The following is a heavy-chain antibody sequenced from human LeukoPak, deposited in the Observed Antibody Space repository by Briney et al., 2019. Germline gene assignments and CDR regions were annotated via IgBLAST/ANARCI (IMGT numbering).Heavy chain of an antibody. D-gene: IGHD3-3*01. J-gene: IGHJ4*02. CDR3: ATLRFLDPSFDY. CDR2: INPNSGGT. CDR1: GYTFTSYG. Sequence: ASVKVSCKASGYTFTSYGISWVRQAPGQGLEWMGWINPNSGGTNYAQKFQGRVTMTRDTSISTAYMELSRLRSDDTAVYYCATLRFLDPSFDYWGQGTLVTVSS. V-gene: IGHV1-2*02.